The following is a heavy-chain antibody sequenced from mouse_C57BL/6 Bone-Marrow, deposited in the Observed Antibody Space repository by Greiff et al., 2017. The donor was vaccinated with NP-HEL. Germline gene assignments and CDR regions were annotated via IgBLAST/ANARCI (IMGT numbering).Heavy chain of an antibody. V-gene: IGHV1-81*01. D-gene: IGHD2-4*01. J-gene: IGHJ2*01. CDR2: LYPRSGNT. CDR1: GYTFTSYG. Sequence: SGAELARPGASVKLSCKASGYTFTSYGISWVKQRTGQGLEWIGELYPRSGNTSYNEQFKGQATLPADTSYRTAYLELRRLTSEDSAVYFCARKGLRHFDYGGQGTTLTVSS. CDR3: ARKGLRHFDY.